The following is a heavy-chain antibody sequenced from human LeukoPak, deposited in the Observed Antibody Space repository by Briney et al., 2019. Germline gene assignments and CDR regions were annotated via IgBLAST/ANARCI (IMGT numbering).Heavy chain of an antibody. D-gene: IGHD6-19*01. Sequence: PSETLSLTCAVYGXSFSGYYWSWIRQPPGKGLEWIGEINHSGSTNYNPSLKSRVTISVDTSKNQFSLKLSSVTAADTAVYYCARTLLAVAGTYYFDYWGQGTLVTVSS. CDR1: GXSFSGYY. J-gene: IGHJ4*02. V-gene: IGHV4-34*01. CDR3: ARTLLAVAGTYYFDY. CDR2: INHSGST.